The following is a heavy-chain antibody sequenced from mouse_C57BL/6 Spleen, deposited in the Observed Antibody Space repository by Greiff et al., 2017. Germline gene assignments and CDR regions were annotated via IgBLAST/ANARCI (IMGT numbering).Heavy chain of an antibody. V-gene: IGHV5-6*01. CDR2: ISSGGSYT. J-gene: IGHJ4*01. CDR3: ARGGYYNAMDY. Sequence: EVHLVESGGDLVKPGGSLKLSCAASGFTFSSYGMSWVRQTPDKRLEWVATISSGGSYTYYPDSVKGRFTISRDNAKNTLYLQMSSLKSEDTAMYYCARGGYYNAMDYWGQGTSVTVSS. D-gene: IGHD2-12*01. CDR1: GFTFSSYG.